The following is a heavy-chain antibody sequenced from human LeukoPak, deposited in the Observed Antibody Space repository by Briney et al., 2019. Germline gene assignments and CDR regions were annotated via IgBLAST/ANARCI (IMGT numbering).Heavy chain of an antibody. CDR3: AREAGYSSSWYLD. CDR2: IYYSGST. V-gene: IGHV4-59*12. D-gene: IGHD6-13*01. CDR1: GDSISSYY. Sequence: SETLSLTCTVSGDSISSYYWSWIRQPPGKGLEWIGYIYYSGSTYYNPSLKSRVTISVDTSKNQFSLKLSSVTAADTAVYYCAREAGYSSSWYLDWGQGTLVTVSS. J-gene: IGHJ4*02.